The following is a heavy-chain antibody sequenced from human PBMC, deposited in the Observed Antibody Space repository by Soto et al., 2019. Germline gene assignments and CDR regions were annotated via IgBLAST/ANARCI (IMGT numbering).Heavy chain of an antibody. CDR3: AKDDLLWYNWLQRGRYYYYGMDV. J-gene: IGHJ6*02. CDR1: GFTFSSYA. D-gene: IGHD1-20*01. Sequence: PVGSLRLSCAASGFTFSSYAMSWVRQAPGKGLEWVSAISGSGGSTYYADSVKGRFTISRDNSKNTLYLQMNSLRAEDTAVYYCAKDDLLWYNWLQRGRYYYYGMDVWGQGTTVTVSS. CDR2: ISGSGGST. V-gene: IGHV3-23*01.